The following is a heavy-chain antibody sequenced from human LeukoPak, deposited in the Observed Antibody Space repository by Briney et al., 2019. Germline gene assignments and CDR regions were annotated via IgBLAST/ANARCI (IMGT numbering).Heavy chain of an antibody. J-gene: IGHJ3*01. V-gene: IGHV4-39*02. D-gene: IGHD4/OR15-4a*01. CDR3: ARSRYFGANAADGFDV. CDR2: IYYSGST. CDR1: GGSISSSSSY. Sequence: SETLSLTCTASGGSISSSSSYWAWIRQPPGKGLEWIGSIYYSGSTYYNPSLKSRVTISVDTSKNHFSLKLNSVTAADTAVYYCARSRYFGANAADGFDVWGQGTMVTVSS.